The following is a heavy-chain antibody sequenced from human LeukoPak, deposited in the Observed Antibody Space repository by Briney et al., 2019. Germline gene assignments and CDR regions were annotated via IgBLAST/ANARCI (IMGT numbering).Heavy chain of an antibody. CDR3: TRDVSYGAFDI. CDR1: GFTFDDHG. CDR2: ISWNGGRL. D-gene: IGHD2-21*01. V-gene: IGHV3-20*04. J-gene: IGHJ3*02. Sequence: GESLRLSCAASGFTFDDHGMNWVRQAPGKGLEWVAGISWNGGRLGYGDSVKGRFAISRDNAKDSLYLQMNSLSAEDTALYYCTRDVSYGAFDIWGQGTRVTVSS.